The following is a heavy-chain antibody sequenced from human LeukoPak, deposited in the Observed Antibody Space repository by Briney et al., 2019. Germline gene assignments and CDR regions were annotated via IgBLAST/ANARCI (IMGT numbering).Heavy chain of an antibody. J-gene: IGHJ4*02. CDR2: VSYDGSTK. CDR3: ARELGPNTNLGTIGH. CDR1: GFTFTTYT. Sequence: GGSLRCSCIASGFTFTTYTMHWVRQAPGKVLEWVVLVSYDGSTKYYGDSGKGRFISSRDNSKNTLSLQMNSLRAEDTAVFYCARELGPNTNLGTIGHWGQGTLVTVSS. V-gene: IGHV3-30-3*01. D-gene: IGHD5-24*01.